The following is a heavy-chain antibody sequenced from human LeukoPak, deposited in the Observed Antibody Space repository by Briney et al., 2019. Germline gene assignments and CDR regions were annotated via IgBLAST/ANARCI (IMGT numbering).Heavy chain of an antibody. J-gene: IGHJ3*02. CDR2: IYASGTT. CDR1: GDSINSYY. Sequence: SETLSLTCTVSGDSINSYYWTWIRQSAAKGLEWIGRIYASGTTDYNPSLKSRVTMSIDTSKNQFSLKLSSVTAADTAVYYCARSERVVVPAAIAVSSAFDIWGQGTMVTVSS. V-gene: IGHV4-4*07. CDR3: ARSERVVVPAAIAVSSAFDI. D-gene: IGHD2-2*02.